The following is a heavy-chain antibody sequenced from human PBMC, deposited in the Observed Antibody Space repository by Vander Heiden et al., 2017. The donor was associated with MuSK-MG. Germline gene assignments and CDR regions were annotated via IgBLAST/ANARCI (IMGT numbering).Heavy chain of an antibody. D-gene: IGHD2-15*01. J-gene: IGHJ4*02. CDR2: INHSGST. CDR3: ARGRCSGGSCYSSPDY. Sequence: QVQLQQWGAGLLKPSETLSLTCAVYGGSFSGYYWRWIRQPPGKGLEWIGEINHSGSTNYNPSLKSRVTISVDTSKNQFSLKLSSVTAADTAVYYCARGRCSGGSCYSSPDYWGQGTLVTVSS. CDR1: GGSFSGYY. V-gene: IGHV4-34*01.